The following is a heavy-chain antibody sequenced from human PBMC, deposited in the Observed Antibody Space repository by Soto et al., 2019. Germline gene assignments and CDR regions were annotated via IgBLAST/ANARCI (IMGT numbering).Heavy chain of an antibody. CDR3: TRVGYDGSGYSAGFVDY. J-gene: IGHJ4*02. CDR2: IRSKAYGGTT. V-gene: IGHV3-49*04. CDR1: GFTFGDYA. D-gene: IGHD3-22*01. Sequence: GGSLRLSCTASGFTFGDYAMSWVRQAPGKGLEWVGFIRSKAYGGTTEYAASVKGRFTISRDDSKSIAYLQMNSLKTEDTAVYYCTRVGYDGSGYSAGFVDYWGQGTLVTVSS.